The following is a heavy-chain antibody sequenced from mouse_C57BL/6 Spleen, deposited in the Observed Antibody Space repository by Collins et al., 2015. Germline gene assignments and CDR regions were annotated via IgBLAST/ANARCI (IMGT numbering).Heavy chain of an antibody. Sequence: QLQQPGAELVRPGTSVKLSCKASGYTFTSYWMHWVKQRPGQGLEWIGVIDPSDSYTNYNQKFKGKATLTVDTSSSTAYMQLSSLTSEDSAVYYCARGAQLRLPFAYWGQGTLVTVSA. CDR3: ARGAQLRLPFAY. CDR2: IDPSDSYT. D-gene: IGHD3-1*01. V-gene: IGHV1-59*01. J-gene: IGHJ3*01. CDR1: GYTFTSYW.